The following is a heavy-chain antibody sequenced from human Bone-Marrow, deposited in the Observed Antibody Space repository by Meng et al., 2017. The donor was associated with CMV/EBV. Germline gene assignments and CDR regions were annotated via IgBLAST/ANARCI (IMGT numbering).Heavy chain of an antibody. V-gene: IGHV3-30*04. J-gene: IGHJ6*02. CDR2: ISYGGNNK. Sequence: GRSRRLSCVVSRFTSTSSAIHWVRQAPGNGLEWVAVISYGGNNKYHADSVKGQFTITRHNSKNTMYLHMNSMRAEDTAVYYCARNIDYAFWSGYHYGMDVWGQGTTVTVSS. D-gene: IGHD3-3*01. CDR3: ARNIDYAFWSGYHYGMDV. CDR1: RFTSTSSA.